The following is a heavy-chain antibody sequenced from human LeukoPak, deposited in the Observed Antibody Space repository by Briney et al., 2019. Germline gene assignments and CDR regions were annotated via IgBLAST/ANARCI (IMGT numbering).Heavy chain of an antibody. D-gene: IGHD4-23*01. CDR1: GFTFSSYA. CDR3: ARADYGGNLKSGFVY. Sequence: PGGSLRLSCAASGFTFSSYAMHWVRQAPGKGLEWVAVISYDGSNKYYADSVKGRFTISRDNSKNTLYLQMNSLRAEDTAVYYCARADYGGNLKSGFVYWGQGTLVTVSS. V-gene: IGHV3-30*01. J-gene: IGHJ4*02. CDR2: ISYDGSNK.